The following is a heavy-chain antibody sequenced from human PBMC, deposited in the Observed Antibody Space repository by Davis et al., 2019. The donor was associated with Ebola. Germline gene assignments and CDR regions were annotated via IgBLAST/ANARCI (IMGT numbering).Heavy chain of an antibody. V-gene: IGHV3-48*04. CDR2: ISSSSTTK. CDR1: GFTFSTYW. Sequence: GESLKISCAASGFTFSTYWMSWVRQAPGRGLEWVSYISSSSTTKYYMDSVKGRFTISRDNAKNSLYLQMNSLRAEDTAVYYCARGALRWRNWFDPWGQGTLVTVSS. CDR3: ARGALRWRNWFDP. J-gene: IGHJ5*02. D-gene: IGHD4-23*01.